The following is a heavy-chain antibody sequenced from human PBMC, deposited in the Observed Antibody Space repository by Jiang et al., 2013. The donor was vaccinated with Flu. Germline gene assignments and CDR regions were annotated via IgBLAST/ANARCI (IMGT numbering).Heavy chain of an antibody. J-gene: IGHJ5*02. CDR3: ARHRRGFWSGYSRYWFDP. CDR2: IYYSGST. CDR1: GGSISSSSYY. V-gene: IGHV4-39*01. Sequence: GPGLVKPSETLSLTCTVSGGSISSSSYYWGWIRQPPGKGLEWIGSIYYSGSTYYNPSLKSRVTISVDTSKNQFSLKLSSVTAADTAVYYCARHRRGFWSGYSRYWFDPWGQGTLVTVSS. D-gene: IGHD3-3*01.